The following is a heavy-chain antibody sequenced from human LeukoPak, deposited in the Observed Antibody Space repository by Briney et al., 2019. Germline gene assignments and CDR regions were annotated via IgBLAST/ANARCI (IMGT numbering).Heavy chain of an antibody. Sequence: PSQTLSLTCTVSGGSISSGDYYWSWVRQHPGKGLEWIGYIYYSGSTYYNPSLKSRIAISVDTSKNQFSLKLSSVTAADTAVYYCARVFGYSSGWSIIDYWGQGTLVTVSS. CDR2: IYYSGST. CDR3: ARVFGYSSGWSIIDY. J-gene: IGHJ4*02. CDR1: GGSISSGDYY. D-gene: IGHD6-19*01. V-gene: IGHV4-31*03.